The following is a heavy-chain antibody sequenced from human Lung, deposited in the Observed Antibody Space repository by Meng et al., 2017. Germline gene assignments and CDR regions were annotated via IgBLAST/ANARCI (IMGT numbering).Heavy chain of an antibody. V-gene: IGHV4-34*01. D-gene: IGHD4-11*01. CDR1: GGSFSDYY. J-gene: IGHJ4*02. CDR2: INHSGST. Sequence: QVQLQRLGAGLLKPSGTSSLTCVVSGGSFSDYYWSWIRQPPGKGLEWIGEINHSGSTNYNPSLESRATISVDTSQNNLSLKLSSVTAADSAVYYCARGPTTMAHDFDYWGQGTLVTVSS. CDR3: ARGPTTMAHDFDY.